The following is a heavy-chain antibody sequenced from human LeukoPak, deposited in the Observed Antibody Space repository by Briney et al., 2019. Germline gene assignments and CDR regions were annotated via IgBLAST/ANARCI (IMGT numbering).Heavy chain of an antibody. CDR2: ISSSSSYI. J-gene: IGHJ4*02. CDR3: ATLHEYLEPYYFDY. V-gene: IGHV3-21*01. CDR1: GFTFSSYS. Sequence: PGGSLRLSCAASGFTFSSYSMNWVRQAPGKGLEWVSSISSSSSYIYYADSVKGRFTISRDNAKNSLYLQMNSLRAEDTAVYYCATLHEYLEPYYFDYWGQGTLVTVSS. D-gene: IGHD2-2*01.